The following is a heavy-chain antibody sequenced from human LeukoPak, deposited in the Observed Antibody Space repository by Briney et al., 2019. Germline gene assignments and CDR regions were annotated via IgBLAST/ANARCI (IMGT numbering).Heavy chain of an antibody. D-gene: IGHD5-18*01. V-gene: IGHV3-23*01. Sequence: GGSLRLSCAASGFTFSNFAMSWVRQAPGMGLEWVSDISGSGDSTYYTDSVKGRFTISRDNSKNTIHLQMSGLRAEDTATYYCAKGGGYTYGFLPYWGQGTLFTVSS. CDR2: ISGSGDST. J-gene: IGHJ4*02. CDR3: AKGGGYTYGFLPY. CDR1: GFTFSNFA.